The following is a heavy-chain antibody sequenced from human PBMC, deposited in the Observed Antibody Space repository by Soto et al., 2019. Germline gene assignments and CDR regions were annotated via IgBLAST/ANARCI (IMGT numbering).Heavy chain of an antibody. CDR1: GYSFTSYW. V-gene: IGHV5-51*01. CDR2: IYPGDSDT. CDR3: ARPGTGFKYYDILTGYPIYYYGMDV. Sequence: GESLKISCKGSGYSFTSYWIGWVRQMPGKGLEWMGIIYPGDSDTRYSPSFQGQVTISADKSISTAYLQWSSLKASDTAMYYCARPGTGFKYYDILTGYPIYYYGMDVWGQGTTVTVSS. D-gene: IGHD3-9*01. J-gene: IGHJ6*02.